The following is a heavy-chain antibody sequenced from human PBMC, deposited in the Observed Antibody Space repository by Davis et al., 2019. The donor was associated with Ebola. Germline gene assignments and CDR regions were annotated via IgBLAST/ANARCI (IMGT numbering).Heavy chain of an antibody. Sequence: ASVKVSCKASGYTFTSYAMHWVRQAPGQRLEWMGWINAGNGNTKYSQKFQGRVTITRDTSASTAYMELSSLRSEDTAIYYCAKRRGDNYYYYSMDVWGQGTTVTVSS. J-gene: IGHJ6*02. D-gene: IGHD2-21*01. CDR2: INAGNGNT. CDR3: AKRRGDNYYYYSMDV. CDR1: GYTFTSYA. V-gene: IGHV1-3*01.